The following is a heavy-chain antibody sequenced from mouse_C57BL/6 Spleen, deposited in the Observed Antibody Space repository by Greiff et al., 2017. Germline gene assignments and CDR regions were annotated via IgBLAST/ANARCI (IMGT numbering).Heavy chain of an antibody. Sequence: QVQLQQPGAELVKPGASVKLSCKASGYTFTSYWMHWVKQRPGRGLEWIGRIDPNSGGTKYNEKFKSKATLTVDKPSSPSYMQLISLTSEDSAVYDCARCSYYGSSYEDYWGQGTTLTVSS. D-gene: IGHD1-1*01. V-gene: IGHV1-72*01. J-gene: IGHJ2*01. CDR3: ARCSYYGSSYEDY. CDR2: IDPNSGGT. CDR1: GYTFTSYW.